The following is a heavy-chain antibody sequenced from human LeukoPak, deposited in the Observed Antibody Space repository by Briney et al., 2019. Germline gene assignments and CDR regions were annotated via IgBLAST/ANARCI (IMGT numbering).Heavy chain of an antibody. Sequence: ASVKVSCKASGYTFTGYYMHWVRQAPGQGLEWMGWINPNSGGTNYAQKFQGRVTMTRDTSISTAYMELSRLRSDDTAVYYCARYCSSTSCPQSPAFDIWGQGTMVTVSS. CDR2: INPNSGGT. J-gene: IGHJ3*02. CDR1: GYTFTGYY. CDR3: ARYCSSTSCPQSPAFDI. D-gene: IGHD2-2*01. V-gene: IGHV1-2*02.